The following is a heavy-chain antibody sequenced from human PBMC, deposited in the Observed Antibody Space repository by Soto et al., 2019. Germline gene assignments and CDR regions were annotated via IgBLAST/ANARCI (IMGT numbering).Heavy chain of an antibody. Sequence: QVQLQESGPGLVKPSETLSLPCTLPGGSISNYYWSWIRQPPGMGLEWIGYINDAGGTNYNPSLKGRFTMSVDASKTQFSLKLSSVTAADTAVYYGARVCSSWYLSMDVWGQVTTVTVSS. CDR3: ARVCSSWYLSMDV. D-gene: IGHD6-13*01. J-gene: IGHJ6*01. CDR1: GGSISNYY. CDR2: INDAGGT. V-gene: IGHV4-59*01.